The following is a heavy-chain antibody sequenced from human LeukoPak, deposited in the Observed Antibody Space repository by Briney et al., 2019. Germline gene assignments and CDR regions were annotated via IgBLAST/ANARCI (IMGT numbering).Heavy chain of an antibody. J-gene: IGHJ4*02. CDR3: AARGGLVGATRY. V-gene: IGHV4-39*01. D-gene: IGHD1-26*01. CDR2: IYYSGST. Sequence: SETLSLTCTVSGGSISSSSYYWGWIRQPPGKGLEWIGSIYYSGSTYYNPSLKSRVTISVDTSKNQFSLKLSSVTAADTAVYYCAARGGLVGATRYWGQGTLVTVSS. CDR1: GGSISSSSYY.